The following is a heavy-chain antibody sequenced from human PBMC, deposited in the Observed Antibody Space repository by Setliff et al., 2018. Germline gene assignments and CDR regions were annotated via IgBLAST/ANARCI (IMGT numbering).Heavy chain of an antibody. J-gene: IGHJ4*02. V-gene: IGHV1-18*01. D-gene: IGHD5-12*01. CDR3: ARASGPRVVLAADFDY. Sequence: GASVKVSCKTSGFRFTNFGFSWVRQAPGQGPEWMGCIRPYNGKTNYAQKFQDRVTMTKDTSTAKVYMELTNLRSDATAVYYCARASGPRVVLAADFDYWGQGTLVTVSS. CDR2: IRPYNGKT. CDR1: GFRFTNFG.